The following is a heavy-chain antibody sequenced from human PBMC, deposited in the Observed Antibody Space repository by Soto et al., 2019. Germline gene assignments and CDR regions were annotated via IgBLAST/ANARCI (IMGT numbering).Heavy chain of an antibody. V-gene: IGHV3-23*01. Sequence: PGWALRLSCVASAFTFSLYVIGWVRQAPGKGPEWVSFISGSGASTFYADSVKGRFAISRDNSRNTVYLQMNNLRPEDTAIYFCARGCPDVWGTGSHYDGRDGWGPGPTVTVYS. J-gene: IGHJ6*02. CDR1: AFTFSLYV. CDR3: ARGCPDVWGTGSHYDGRDG. CDR2: ISGSGAST. D-gene: IGHD2-8*02.